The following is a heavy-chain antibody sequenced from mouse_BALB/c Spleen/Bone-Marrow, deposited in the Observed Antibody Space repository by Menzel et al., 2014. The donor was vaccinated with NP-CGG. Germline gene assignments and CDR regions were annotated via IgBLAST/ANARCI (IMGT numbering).Heavy chain of an antibody. Sequence: QVQLQQPGAELAKPGASVKMSCKASGYTFTSYWMHWVKQRPGQGLEWIGYINPSTGYTEYNQKFKDRATLTADKSSSTAYMQLSSLTSEDSAVYYCARSGGYDGFSYWGQGTTLTVSS. CDR1: GYTFTSYW. J-gene: IGHJ2*01. V-gene: IGHV1-7*01. CDR3: ARSGGYDGFSY. CDR2: INPSTGYT. D-gene: IGHD2-2*01.